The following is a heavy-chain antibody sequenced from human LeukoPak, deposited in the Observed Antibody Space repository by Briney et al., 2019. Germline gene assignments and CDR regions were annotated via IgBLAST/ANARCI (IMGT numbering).Heavy chain of an antibody. V-gene: IGHV1-2*02. CDR3: ARDLKLGPYPGAFDI. D-gene: IGHD3-16*01. CDR2: INPNSGGT. CDR1: GYTFTGYY. Sequence: ASVKVSCKVSGYTFTGYYMHWVRQAPGQGLEWMGWINPNSGGTNYAQKFQGRVTMTRDTSISTAYMELSRLRSDDTAVYYCARDLKLGPYPGAFDIWGQGTMVTVSS. J-gene: IGHJ3*02.